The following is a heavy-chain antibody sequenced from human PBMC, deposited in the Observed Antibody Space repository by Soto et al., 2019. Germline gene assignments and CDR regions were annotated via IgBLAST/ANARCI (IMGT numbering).Heavy chain of an antibody. Sequence: PSETLSLTCTVTGGSTSGYYWSWIRQPPGKGLEWIGYIFYNGGPDYNPSLKSRVTISLDKSRSQFSLKLNSVTAADSAVYFCARLEGLATISYYFDFWGPGALVTVSS. V-gene: IGHV4-59*08. J-gene: IGHJ4*02. CDR1: GGSTSGYY. CDR3: ARLEGLATISYYFDF. D-gene: IGHD3-9*01. CDR2: IFYNGGP.